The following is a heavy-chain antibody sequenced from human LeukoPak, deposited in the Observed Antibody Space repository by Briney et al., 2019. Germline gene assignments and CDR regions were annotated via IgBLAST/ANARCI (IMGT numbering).Heavy chain of an antibody. Sequence: ASVKVSCKASGYTFTGYYMHWVRQAPGQGLEWMGWINPNSGGTNYAQKFQGRVTMTRDTSISTAYMELSRLRSDDTAVYYCASKYCSSTSCYTGGYYYYGMDVWGQGTTVTVSS. V-gene: IGHV1-2*02. CDR3: ASKYCSSTSCYTGGYYYYGMDV. CDR1: GYTFTGYY. D-gene: IGHD2-2*02. J-gene: IGHJ6*02. CDR2: INPNSGGT.